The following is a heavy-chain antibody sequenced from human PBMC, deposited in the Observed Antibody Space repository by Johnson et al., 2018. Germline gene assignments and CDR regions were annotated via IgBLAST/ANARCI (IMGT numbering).Heavy chain of an antibody. CDR1: GFTFSSYA. D-gene: IGHD3-22*01. CDR3: ARGAMIVVGMDALDS. CDR2: ISYDGSNK. J-gene: IGHJ3*02. Sequence: QVQLVQSGGGVVQXGRSLRLXCAVSGFTFSSYAMHWVRQAPGKGLEWVAVISYDGSNKAYLDTVKGLLTITRDNSRDTLYLKMNSLRAEDTAVYYCARGAMIVVGMDALDSWGQGTMVTVSS. V-gene: IGHV3-30*03.